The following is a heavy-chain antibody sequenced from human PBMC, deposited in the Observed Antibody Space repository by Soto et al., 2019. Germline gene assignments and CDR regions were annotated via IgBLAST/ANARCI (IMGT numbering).Heavy chain of an antibody. Sequence: SSVKVSCKASGYTFTSYYMHWVRQAPGQGLEWMGIINPSGGGTSYAQKFQGRVTMTGDTSTSTVYMELSSLRSEDTAVYYCARGPLREYYDFWSGYVSPRYYYGMDVWGQGTTVTVSS. CDR2: INPSGGGT. CDR1: GYTFTSYY. J-gene: IGHJ6*02. CDR3: ARGPLREYYDFWSGYVSPRYYYGMDV. D-gene: IGHD3-3*01. V-gene: IGHV1-46*01.